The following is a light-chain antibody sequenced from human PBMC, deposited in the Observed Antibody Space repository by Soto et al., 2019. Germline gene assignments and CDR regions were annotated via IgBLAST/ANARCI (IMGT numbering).Light chain of an antibody. CDR3: MKSTQLPPT. CDR1: QILLHSNGYNY. CDR2: EVS. Sequence: DIVMTQSPRSLPVTPGGPGPSSCTSSQILLHSNGYNYLDWYLQKPGQSPQLLIYEVSTRVSGVPDRFSGSGSGTDFTLEISRVENDDVGIYYCMKSTQLPPTFGQGTRLEIK. J-gene: IGKJ5*01. V-gene: IGKV2D-29*02.